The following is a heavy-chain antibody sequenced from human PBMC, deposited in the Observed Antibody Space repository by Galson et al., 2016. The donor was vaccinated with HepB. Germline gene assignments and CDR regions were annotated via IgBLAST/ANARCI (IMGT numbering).Heavy chain of an antibody. D-gene: IGHD4/OR15-4a*01. CDR2: IYQTGTA. V-gene: IGHV4-4*02. CDR1: GGSISNDYW. J-gene: IGHJ4*02. Sequence: TLSLTCAVSGGSISNDYWWSWVRQSPGKELEWIGEIYQTGTANYNPSFTRRATISVDKSKNQFSLRLDSVTAADTAVYHCTRGTLGTAATMAFDYWGQGTLVSVPS. CDR3: TRGTLGTAATMAFDY.